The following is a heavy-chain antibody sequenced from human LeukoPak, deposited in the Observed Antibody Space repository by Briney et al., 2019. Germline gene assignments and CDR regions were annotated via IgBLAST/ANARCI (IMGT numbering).Heavy chain of an antibody. D-gene: IGHD5-18*01. CDR1: GFTFSSYW. CDR2: INSDGSST. J-gene: IGHJ4*02. CDR3: ARVDRSGYSYGWVVDY. Sequence: HPGGSLRLSCAASGFTFSSYWMHWVRQAPGEGLVWVSRINSDGSSTSYADSVKGRFTISRDNAKNTLYLQMNSLRAEDTAVYYCARVDRSGYSYGWVVDYWGQGTLVTVSS. V-gene: IGHV3-74*01.